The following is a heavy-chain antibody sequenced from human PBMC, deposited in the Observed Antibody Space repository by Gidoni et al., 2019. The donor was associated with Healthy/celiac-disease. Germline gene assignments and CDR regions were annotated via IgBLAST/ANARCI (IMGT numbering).Heavy chain of an antibody. J-gene: IGHJ5*02. Sequence: QVQLVQSGAEVKKPGASVKVSCKASGYTFTSYDINWVRQATGQGLEWMGWMNPNSGNKGYAQKFQGRVTMTRNTAISTAYMELSSLRSEDTAVYYCARGRVAAHLNWFDPWGQGTLVTVSS. CDR3: ARGRVAAHLNWFDP. D-gene: IGHD6-13*01. CDR1: GYTFTSYD. CDR2: MNPNSGNK. V-gene: IGHV1-8*01.